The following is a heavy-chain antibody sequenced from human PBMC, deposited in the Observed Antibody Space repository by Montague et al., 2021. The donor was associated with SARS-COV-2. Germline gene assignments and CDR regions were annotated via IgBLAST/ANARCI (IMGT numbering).Heavy chain of an antibody. CDR3: ARDIAVAGLFDY. J-gene: IGHJ4*02. V-gene: IGHV4-61*02. CDR2: ISISGST. CDR1: GGSISSGSYY. Sequence: TLSLTCTVSGGSISSGSYYWSWIRQPAGKGLEWIGRISISGSTNYNPPLKSRVTISVDTSKNQFSLKLGSVTAADTAVYYCARDIAVAGLFDYWGQGTLVTVSS. D-gene: IGHD6-19*01.